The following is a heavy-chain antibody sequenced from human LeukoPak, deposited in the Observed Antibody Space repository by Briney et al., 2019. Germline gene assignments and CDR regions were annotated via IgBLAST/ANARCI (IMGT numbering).Heavy chain of an antibody. CDR3: AKEAYGDYGVYYYGMDV. V-gene: IGHV3-30*18. CDR2: ISYDGSNK. D-gene: IGHD4-17*01. Sequence: SLRLSCAASGFTFRSYGMHWVRQAPGKGLEWVADISYDGSNKYYADSVKGRFTISRDNSKNTLYLQMNSLRAEDTAVYYCAKEAYGDYGVYYYGMDVWGQGTTVTVSS. J-gene: IGHJ6*02. CDR1: GFTFRSYG.